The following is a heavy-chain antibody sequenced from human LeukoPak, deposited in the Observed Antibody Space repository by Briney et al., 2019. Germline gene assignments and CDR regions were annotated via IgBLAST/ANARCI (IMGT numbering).Heavy chain of an antibody. J-gene: IGHJ5*02. CDR1: GFTFSSYR. V-gene: IGHV3-48*04. CDR2: ISGSGSTI. Sequence: GGSLRLSCAASGFTFSSYRMNWVRQAPGKGLEWVSYISGSGSTIYYADSVKGRFTISRDNAKNSLYLQMNSLRAEDTAVHYCARGGGAVVVAATNWFDPWGQGTLVTVSS. CDR3: ARGGGAVVVAATNWFDP. D-gene: IGHD2-15*01.